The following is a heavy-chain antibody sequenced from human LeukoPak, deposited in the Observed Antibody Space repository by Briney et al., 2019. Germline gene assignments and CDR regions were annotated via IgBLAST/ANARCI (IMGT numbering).Heavy chain of an antibody. CDR2: MNPNSGNT. CDR3: ARGLEYSSSSPYYYYYMDA. J-gene: IGHJ6*03. CDR1: GYTFTSYD. D-gene: IGHD6-6*01. Sequence: ASVKVSCKASGYTFTSYDINWVRQATGRGLEWMGWMNPNSGNTGYAQKFQGRVAITRNTSISTAYMELSSLRSEDTAVYYCARGLEYSSSSPYYYYYMDAWGKGTTVTVSS. V-gene: IGHV1-8*03.